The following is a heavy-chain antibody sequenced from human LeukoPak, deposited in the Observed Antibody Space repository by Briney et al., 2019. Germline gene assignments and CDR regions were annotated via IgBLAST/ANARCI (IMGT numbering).Heavy chain of an antibody. CDR1: GFTLSNSW. CDR2: INNDGSRT. CDR3: ARGGLPGGFDY. D-gene: IGHD7-27*01. Sequence: GGSLRLTCAASGFTLSNSWMFWVRQAPGKGLVWVSDINNDGSRTSYADSVRGRFTISRDGAKNTLFLQMNSLRAEDTAVYYCARGGLPGGFDYWGQGTLVTVSS. J-gene: IGHJ4*02. V-gene: IGHV3-74*01.